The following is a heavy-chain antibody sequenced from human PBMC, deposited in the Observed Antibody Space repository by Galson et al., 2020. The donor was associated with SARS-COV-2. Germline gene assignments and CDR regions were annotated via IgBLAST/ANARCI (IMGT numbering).Heavy chain of an antibody. Sequence: NTNSRNTGYEQKFQGRVTMTRNTSISTAYMELTSLRSEDTAVYYCARWVRGVMMDVWGQGTTVTVSS. D-gene: IGHD3-10*01. CDR2: NTNSRNT. V-gene: IGHV1-8*01. CDR3: ARWVRGVMMDV. J-gene: IGHJ6*02.